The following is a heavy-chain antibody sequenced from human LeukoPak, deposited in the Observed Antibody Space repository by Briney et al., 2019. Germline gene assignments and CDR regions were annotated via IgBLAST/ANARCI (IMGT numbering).Heavy chain of an antibody. Sequence: TSETLSLTCTVSGGSISSSSYNWGWIRQPPGKGLEWIGEINHSGSTNYNPSLKSRVTISVDTSKNQFSLKLSSVTAADTAVYYCARGGAYGDLYFDYWGQGTLVTVSS. CDR2: INHSGST. D-gene: IGHD4-17*01. CDR3: ARGGAYGDLYFDY. V-gene: IGHV4-39*07. J-gene: IGHJ4*02. CDR1: GGSISSSSYN.